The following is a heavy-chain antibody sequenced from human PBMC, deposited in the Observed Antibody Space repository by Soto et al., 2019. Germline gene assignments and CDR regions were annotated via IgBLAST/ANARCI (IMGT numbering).Heavy chain of an antibody. CDR1: GFAFSTYY. J-gene: IGHJ3*01. CDR3: ARPRRLNDAFDL. Sequence: EEQLVESGGGLVQPGGSLRLSCEGSGFAFSTYYMHWVRQAPGKGLVWVSRIDTEGSTTAYADSVRGRFTISRDNARKRLFLQMNSLTAEDSALYYCARPRRLNDAFDLWGQGTMVTVSS. V-gene: IGHV3-74*01. CDR2: IDTEGSTT.